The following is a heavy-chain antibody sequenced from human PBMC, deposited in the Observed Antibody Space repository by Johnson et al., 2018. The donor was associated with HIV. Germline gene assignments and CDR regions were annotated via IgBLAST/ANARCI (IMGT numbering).Heavy chain of an antibody. J-gene: IGHJ3*02. V-gene: IGHV3-15*01. CDR2: IKSEIDGGTT. CDR3: AKRNRLSIAARNDAFDI. D-gene: IGHD6-6*01. Sequence: VQLVESGGGLVKPGGSLRLSCAASGFIFSDYYMSWIRQAPGKVLEWVGRIKSEIDGGTTDYGAPVKGRFTISRDESKNTLYLQMNSLRAEDTAVYYCAKRNRLSIAARNDAFDIWGQGTMVTVSS. CDR1: GFIFSDYY.